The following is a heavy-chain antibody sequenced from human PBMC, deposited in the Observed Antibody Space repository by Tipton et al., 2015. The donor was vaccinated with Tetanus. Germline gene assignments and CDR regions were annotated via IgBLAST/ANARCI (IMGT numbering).Heavy chain of an antibody. CDR3: VRGGDNLTFQRPTGRWFDP. D-gene: IGHD1-1*01. CDR2: ISSRGST. Sequence: TLSLTCTVSGGSVSSGAYCWSWIRQHPGKGLESIGCISSRGSTYYNPSLTSRVSISVDTSKNQFSLKLTSVTAADTAIYYCVRGGDNLTFQRPTGRWFDPWGHGTLVTVSS. J-gene: IGHJ5*02. V-gene: IGHV4-31*03. CDR1: GGSVSSGAYC.